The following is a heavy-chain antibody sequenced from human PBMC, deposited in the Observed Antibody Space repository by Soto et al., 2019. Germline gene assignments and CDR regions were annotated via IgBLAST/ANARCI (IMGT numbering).Heavy chain of an antibody. CDR3: ARDRPAFKSFGRGMDV. D-gene: IGHD3-16*01. Sequence: QVQLQESGPGLVKPSQTLSLTCSVSGGAINNRDYYWSWIRQHPGKGLEWIGNIFYSGSTDYNPSLKGRLTISIDTSKNEFSLKLTSVTAADTAVYYCARDRPAFKSFGRGMDVWGQGTTVTVSS. V-gene: IGHV4-31*03. J-gene: IGHJ6*02. CDR1: GGAINNRDYY. CDR2: IFYSGST.